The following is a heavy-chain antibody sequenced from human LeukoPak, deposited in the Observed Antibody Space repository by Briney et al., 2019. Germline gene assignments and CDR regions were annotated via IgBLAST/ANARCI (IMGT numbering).Heavy chain of an antibody. CDR1: GFSFSDYA. J-gene: IGHJ4*02. CDR3: AKEEAAGDFDY. D-gene: IGHD6-19*01. CDR2: ISYDGSNK. Sequence: PGRSLRLSCSASGFSFSDYAMHWVRQAPGKGLEWVAVISYDGSNKDYADSVKGRFTISRDNSKNTLYLQTNSLRAEDTAVYYCAKEEAAGDFDYWGQGTLVTVSS. V-gene: IGHV3-30-3*01.